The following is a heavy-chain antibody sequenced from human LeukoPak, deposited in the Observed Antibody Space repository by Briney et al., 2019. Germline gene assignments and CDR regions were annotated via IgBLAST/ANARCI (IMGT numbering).Heavy chain of an antibody. J-gene: IGHJ4*02. CDR1: GFTFSSYA. Sequence: PGGSLRLSCAASGFTFSSYAMSWIRQPAGKGLEWIGRIYTSGSTYYDPSLKSRLTISMDTSKNHFSLMLTSVIAADTAVYYCARVCNWYKGDYFDYWGQGALVTVSS. D-gene: IGHD1/OR15-1a*01. V-gene: IGHV4-4*07. CDR2: IYTSGST. CDR3: ARVCNWYKGDYFDY.